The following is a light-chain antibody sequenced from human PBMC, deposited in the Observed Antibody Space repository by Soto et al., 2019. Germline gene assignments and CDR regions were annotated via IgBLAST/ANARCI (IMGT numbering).Light chain of an antibody. V-gene: IGKV3-20*01. CDR2: GAS. J-gene: IGKJ2*01. CDR3: HQYDYSAGYT. CDR1: QRVKSNF. Sequence: EVVLKQSTGTLSLSPGERVKLSCRASQRVKSNFLTWSQHKPGQAPRVLIYGASRRGTGIQDRFSGSGSETDFTFTISRLEPEEFAVYYCHQYDYSAGYTFGQGTKLEIK.